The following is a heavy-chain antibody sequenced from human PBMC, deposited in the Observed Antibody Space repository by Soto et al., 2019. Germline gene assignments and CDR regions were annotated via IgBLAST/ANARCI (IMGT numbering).Heavy chain of an antibody. J-gene: IGHJ4*02. CDR2: INSDGSST. D-gene: IGHD2-15*01. CDR1: GFTFSSYW. Sequence: EVQLVESGGGLVQPGGSLRLSCAASGFTFSSYWMHWVRQAPGKGPAWVSRINSDGSSTTYADSVKGRFTISRDNAKNTLYLQMNSRRAEDTAVYYCARVYCSGGSCYSVDYWGQGTLVTVSS. V-gene: IGHV3-74*01. CDR3: ARVYCSGGSCYSVDY.